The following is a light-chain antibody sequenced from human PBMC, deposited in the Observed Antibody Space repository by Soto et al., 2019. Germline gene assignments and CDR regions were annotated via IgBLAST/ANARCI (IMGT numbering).Light chain of an antibody. CDR3: QQYNKWPPIT. Sequence: EIGLTHSPCTLSLSPGERATLSCRASQSVSSDLAWYQQKPGQAPRLLIYGASTRATGIPGRFSGSGSGTEFTLTISSLQSEDFAVYYCQQYNKWPPITFCHGTRLEIK. V-gene: IGKV3-15*01. CDR2: GAS. J-gene: IGKJ5*01. CDR1: QSVSSD.